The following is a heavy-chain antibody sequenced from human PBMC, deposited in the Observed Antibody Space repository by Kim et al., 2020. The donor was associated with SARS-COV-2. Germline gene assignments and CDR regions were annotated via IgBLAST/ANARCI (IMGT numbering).Heavy chain of an antibody. D-gene: IGHD1-1*01. CDR1: GLTLSASW. CDR3: ATDHNWGAY. J-gene: IGHJ4*02. V-gene: IGHV3-7*03. Sequence: GGSLRLSCAASGLTLSASWMSWVRQPPGKGLEWVANINPDGSEKYYVDSVKGRFTISRDNAKKSLYLQMNSLRADDAAVYYCATDHNWGAYWGQGTLGAV. CDR2: INPDGSEK.